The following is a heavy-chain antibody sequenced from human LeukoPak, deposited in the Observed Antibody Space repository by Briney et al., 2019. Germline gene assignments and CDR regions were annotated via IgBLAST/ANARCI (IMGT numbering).Heavy chain of an antibody. D-gene: IGHD6-19*01. CDR3: ARLARVAGFDY. J-gene: IGHJ4*02. CDR2: ISNSGTTI. CDR1: RFTFSDFY. V-gene: IGHV3-11*04. Sequence: KPGGSLRLSCAASRFTFSDFYMSWIRQAPGKGLEWISYISNSGTTIYYADSVKGRFTISRDNAKNSLYLQMNSLRAEDTAVYYCARLARVAGFDYWGLGTLVTVSS.